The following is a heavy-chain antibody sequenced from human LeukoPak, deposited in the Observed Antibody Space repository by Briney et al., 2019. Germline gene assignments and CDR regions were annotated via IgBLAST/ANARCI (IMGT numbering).Heavy chain of an antibody. CDR3: ATLLSGYYDILTGYYEYFQH. CDR1: GYTLTELS. D-gene: IGHD3-9*01. J-gene: IGHJ1*01. Sequence: GASVKVSCKVSGYTLTELSMHWVRQAPGKGLEWMGGFDPEDGETIYAQKFQGRVTTTEDTSTDTAYMELSSLRSEDTAVYYCATLLSGYYDILTGYYEYFQHWGQGTLVTVSS. V-gene: IGHV1-24*01. CDR2: FDPEDGET.